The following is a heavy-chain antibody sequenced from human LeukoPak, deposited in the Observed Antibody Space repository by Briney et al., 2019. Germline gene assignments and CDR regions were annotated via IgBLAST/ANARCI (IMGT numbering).Heavy chain of an antibody. D-gene: IGHD3-10*01. CDR2: IKSKTDGGTT. Sequence: PGGSLRLSCAASGFTFSNAWMSWVRQAPGKGLEWVGRIKSKTDGGTTDYAAPVKGRFTISRDDSKNTLYLQMNSLKTEDTAVYYCTTSYYYGSGDSGFWGQGTLVTVSS. CDR3: TTSYYYGSGDSGF. V-gene: IGHV3-15*01. J-gene: IGHJ4*02. CDR1: GFTFSNAW.